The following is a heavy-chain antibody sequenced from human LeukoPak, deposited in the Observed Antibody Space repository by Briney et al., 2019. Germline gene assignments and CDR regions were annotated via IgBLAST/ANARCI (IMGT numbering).Heavy chain of an antibody. CDR1: GFTFSSYW. CDR2: IKQDGSEK. CDR3: ASGRQLGY. D-gene: IGHD3-16*01. J-gene: IGHJ4*02. Sequence: GGSLRLSCAASGFTFSSYWMSWVPQAPGKGLEWVANIKQDGSEKYVDSVKGRFTISRDNAKNSLYLQMNSLRAEDTALYYCASGRQLGYWGQGTLVTVSS. V-gene: IGHV3-7*01.